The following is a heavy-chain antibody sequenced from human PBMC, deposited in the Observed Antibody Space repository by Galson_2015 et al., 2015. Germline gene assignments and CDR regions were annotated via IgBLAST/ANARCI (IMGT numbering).Heavy chain of an antibody. CDR3: ARDSDYDLRSSYYYGMDV. V-gene: IGHV3-48*02. Sequence: SLRLSCAASGFTFSSYSMNWVRQAPGKGLEWVSYISSSSSTIYYADSVKGRFTISRDNAKNSLYLQMNSLRDEDTAVYYCARDSDYDLRSSYYYGMDVWGQGTTVTVSS. J-gene: IGHJ6*02. CDR2: ISSSSSTI. CDR1: GFTFSSYS. D-gene: IGHD3-3*01.